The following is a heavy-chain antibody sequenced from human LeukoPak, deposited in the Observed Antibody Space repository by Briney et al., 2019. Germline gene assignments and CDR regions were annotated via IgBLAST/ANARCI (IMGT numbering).Heavy chain of an antibody. CDR2: INGGGNTT. CDR1: GFAFSSFA. CDR3: TKELHVAVSVADYYYFYMDV. Sequence: GGSLRLSCAASGFAFSSFAMGWVRQSPGKGLEWLSTINGGGNTTFYADSVKGRFTISRDNSKNTLYLHVDSLRPDDTAIYYCTKELHVAVSVADYYYFYMDVWGRGTAVTVSS. D-gene: IGHD6-19*01. J-gene: IGHJ6*03. V-gene: IGHV3-23*01.